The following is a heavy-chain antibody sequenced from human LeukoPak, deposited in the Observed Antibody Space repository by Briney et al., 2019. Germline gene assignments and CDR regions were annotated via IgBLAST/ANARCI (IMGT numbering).Heavy chain of an antibody. Sequence: PGGSLRLSCAASGFTFSSCAMSWVRQARGKGLGWVSAISGSGGSTYYADSVKGRFTISRDNSKNTLYLQMNSLRAEDTAVYYCAKNIPDYDILTGYYDSRRYYFDYWGQGTLVTVSS. D-gene: IGHD3-9*01. CDR1: GFTFSSCA. J-gene: IGHJ4*02. V-gene: IGHV3-23*01. CDR3: AKNIPDYDILTGYYDSRRYYFDY. CDR2: ISGSGGST.